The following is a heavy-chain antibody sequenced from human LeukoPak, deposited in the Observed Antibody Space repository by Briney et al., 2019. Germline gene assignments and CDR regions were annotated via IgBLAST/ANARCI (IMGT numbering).Heavy chain of an antibody. CDR2: IKSKTDGGTK. D-gene: IGHD2-2*01. CDR1: GFTFSIAW. J-gene: IGHJ4*02. V-gene: IGHV3-15*01. Sequence: GGSLRLSCAASGFTFSIAWMNWVRQAPGKGLEWVGRIKSKTDGGTKDYAAPVKGRFTISRDDSKNTLYLQMNSLKTEDTAVYYCTTHIVVVPAAKSYWGQGTLVTVSS. CDR3: TTHIVVVPAAKSY.